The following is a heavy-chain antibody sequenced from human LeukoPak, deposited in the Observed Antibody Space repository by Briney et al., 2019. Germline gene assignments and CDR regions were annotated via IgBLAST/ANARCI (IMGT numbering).Heavy chain of an antibody. CDR1: GFTFSSYW. J-gene: IGHJ4*02. D-gene: IGHD3-10*01. Sequence: GGSLRLSCAASGFTFSSYWMHWVRQVPGKGRVWVSRINSDGSNTRYADSVKGRFTISRDNAKNTLYLQMNSLRAEDTAVYFCARDGGSGTPLDYWGQGTLVTVSS. CDR2: INSDGSNT. V-gene: IGHV3-74*01. CDR3: ARDGGSGTPLDY.